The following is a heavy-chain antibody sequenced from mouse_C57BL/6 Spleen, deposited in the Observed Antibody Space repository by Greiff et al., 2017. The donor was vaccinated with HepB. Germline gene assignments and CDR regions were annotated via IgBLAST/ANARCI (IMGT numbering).Heavy chain of an antibody. CDR1: GFTFSSYT. J-gene: IGHJ3*01. Sequence: EVQLVESGGGLVKPGGSLKLSCAASGFTFSSYTMSWVRQTPEKRLEWVATISGGGGNTYYPDSVKGRFTISSDNAKNTLYLQMSSLRSEDTALYYCARPDYYGSSYGFAYWGQGTLVTVSA. CDR3: ARPDYYGSSYGFAY. V-gene: IGHV5-9*01. CDR2: ISGGGGNT. D-gene: IGHD1-1*01.